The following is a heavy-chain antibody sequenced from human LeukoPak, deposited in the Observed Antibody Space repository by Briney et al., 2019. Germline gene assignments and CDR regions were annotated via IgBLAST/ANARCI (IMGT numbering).Heavy chain of an antibody. CDR3: ATEIYSSGWYYFDY. D-gene: IGHD6-19*01. CDR2: ISAYNGNT. CDR1: GYTFTSYG. V-gene: IGHV1-18*01. Sequence: ASVKVSCKASGYTFTSYGISWVRQAPGQGLEWMGWISAYNGNTNYAQKLQGRVTMTEDTSTDTAYMELSSLRSEDTAVYYCATEIYSSGWYYFDYWGQGTLVTVSS. J-gene: IGHJ4*02.